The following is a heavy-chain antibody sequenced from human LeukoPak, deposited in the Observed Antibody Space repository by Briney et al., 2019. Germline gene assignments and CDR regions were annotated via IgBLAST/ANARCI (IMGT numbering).Heavy chain of an antibody. CDR1: GFIFDDYG. CDR3: ARGSGGDSSALGV. J-gene: IGHJ4*02. CDR2: INWNGGST. Sequence: PGGSLRLSCAASGFIFDDYGMSWVRQAPGKGLEWVSGINWNGGSTGYADSVKGRFTISRDNAKNSLYLQMNSLRAEDTALYHCARGSGGDSSALGVWGQGTLVTVSS. V-gene: IGHV3-20*01. D-gene: IGHD3-22*01.